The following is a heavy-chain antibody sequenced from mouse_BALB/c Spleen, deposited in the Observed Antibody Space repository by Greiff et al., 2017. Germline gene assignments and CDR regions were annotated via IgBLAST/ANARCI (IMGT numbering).Heavy chain of an antibody. V-gene: IGHV5-12-1*01. Sequence: EVKLMESGGGLVKPGGSLKLSCAASGFAFSSYDMSWVRQTPEKRLEWVAYISSGGGSTYYPDTVKGRFTISRDNAKNTLYLQMSSLKSEDTAMYYCARHIYYYGSSAESYAMDYWGQGTSVTVSS. CDR2: ISSGGGST. CDR1: GFAFSSYD. J-gene: IGHJ4*01. CDR3: ARHIYYYGSSAESYAMDY. D-gene: IGHD1-1*01.